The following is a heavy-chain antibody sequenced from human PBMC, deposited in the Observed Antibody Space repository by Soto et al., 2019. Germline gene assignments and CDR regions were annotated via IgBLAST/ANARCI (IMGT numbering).Heavy chain of an antibody. J-gene: IGHJ4*02. CDR1: GFTFSSYS. CDR3: ARDLYCTNGVCYLDKYYFDY. D-gene: IGHD2-8*01. Sequence: EVQLVESGGGLVKPGGSLRLSCAASGFTFSSYSMNWVRQAPGKGLEWVSSISSSSSYIYYADSVKGRFTISRDNAKNSLYLQMNSLRAEDTAVYYCARDLYCTNGVCYLDKYYFDYWGQGTLVTVSS. CDR2: ISSSSSYI. V-gene: IGHV3-21*01.